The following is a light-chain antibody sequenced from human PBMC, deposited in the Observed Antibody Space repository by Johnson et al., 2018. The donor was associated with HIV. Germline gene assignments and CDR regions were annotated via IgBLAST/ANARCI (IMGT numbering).Light chain of an antibody. J-gene: IGLJ1*01. CDR3: GRWDDSLSTYV. CDR2: ENN. V-gene: IGLV1-51*02. CDR1: SSNIGNNY. Sequence: QSVLTQPPSVSAAPGQKVTISCSGSSSNIGNNYVSWYQQLPGTAPKVLIYENNKRPSGIPDRFSGSKSGASATLGITGLQTGDEADYYCGRWDDSLSTYVCGTGTKVTVL.